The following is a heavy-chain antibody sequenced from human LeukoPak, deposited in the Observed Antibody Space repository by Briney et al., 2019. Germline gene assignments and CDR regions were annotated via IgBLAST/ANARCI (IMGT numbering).Heavy chain of an antibody. CDR2: ISRTGGST. D-gene: IGHD3-22*01. Sequence: PGGSLRLSCAASGFTFSSYAMSWVRQAQGKGLEWVSGISRTGGSTFYADSVKGRFTISRDKFRNTLYLQMNSLRAEDTAVYYCAREWALEYYYDSSGSRTDYWGQGTLVTVSS. J-gene: IGHJ4*02. CDR1: GFTFSSYA. V-gene: IGHV3-23*01. CDR3: AREWALEYYYDSSGSRTDY.